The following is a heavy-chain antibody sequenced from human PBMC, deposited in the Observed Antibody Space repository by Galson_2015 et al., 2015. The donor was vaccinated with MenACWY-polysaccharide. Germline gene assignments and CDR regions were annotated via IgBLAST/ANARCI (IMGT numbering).Heavy chain of an antibody. J-gene: IGHJ5*02. CDR2: IRSSGANT. V-gene: IGHV3-23*01. CDR1: GFTFTSYA. CDR3: AKESTDFWSVAALFDL. D-gene: IGHD3-3*01. Sequence: SLRLSCAASGFTFTSYAMSWVRQAPGKGLEWVSAIRSSGANTYYADSVKGRFTISRDNSKDTLYLQINSLRAEDTAVYYCAKESTDFWSVAALFDLWGQGTLVTVSS.